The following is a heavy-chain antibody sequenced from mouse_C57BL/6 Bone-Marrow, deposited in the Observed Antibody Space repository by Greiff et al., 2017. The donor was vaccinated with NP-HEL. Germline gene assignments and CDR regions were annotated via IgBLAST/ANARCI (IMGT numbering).Heavy chain of an antibody. Sequence: QVHVKQPGAELVKPGASVKMSCKASGYTFTSYWITWVKQRPGQGLEWIGDIYPGSGSTNYNEKFKSKATLTVDTSSSTAYMQLSSLTSEDSAVYYCARYYYGRDYWGQGTTLTVSS. CDR2: IYPGSGST. CDR1: GYTFTSYW. J-gene: IGHJ2*01. CDR3: ARYYYGRDY. D-gene: IGHD1-1*01. V-gene: IGHV1-55*01.